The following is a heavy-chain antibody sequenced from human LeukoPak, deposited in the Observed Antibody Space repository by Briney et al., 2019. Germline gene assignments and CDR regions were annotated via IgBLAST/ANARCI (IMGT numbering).Heavy chain of an antibody. CDR2: VYYSGST. D-gene: IGHD3-3*01. CDR3: ARVKALITIFGVVANWFDP. CDR1: GGSISSGGYY. J-gene: IGHJ5*02. Sequence: SETLSLTCTVSGGSISSGGYYWSWIRQHPGKGLEWIGYVYYSGSTYYNPSLESRVTISVDTSKNQFSLKLSSVTAADTAVYYCARVKALITIFGVVANWFDPWGQGTLVTVSS. V-gene: IGHV4-31*03.